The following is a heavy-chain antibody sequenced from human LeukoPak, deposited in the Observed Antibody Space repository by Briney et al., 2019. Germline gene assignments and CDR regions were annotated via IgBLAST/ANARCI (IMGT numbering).Heavy chain of an antibody. D-gene: IGHD2-15*01. CDR3: ARAGRYCSGGSCYFDAFDI. J-gene: IGHJ3*02. CDR2: ISASGGST. V-gene: IGHV3-23*01. CDR1: GFAFSTYA. Sequence: GGSLRLSCAASGFAFSTYAMTWVRQAPGKGLEWVSAISASGGSTYYPDSVKGRFTFSRGNAKNTLYLQMSSLRAEDTAVYYCARAGRYCSGGSCYFDAFDIWGQGTMVTVSS.